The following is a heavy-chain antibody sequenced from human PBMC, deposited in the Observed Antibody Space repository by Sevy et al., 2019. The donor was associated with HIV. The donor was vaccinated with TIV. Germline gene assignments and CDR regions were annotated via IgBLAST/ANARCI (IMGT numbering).Heavy chain of an antibody. CDR2: ISYIGGT. CDR3: VRDRIAAAGGYFDY. D-gene: IGHD6-13*01. V-gene: IGHV4-61*01. Sequence: SETLSLTCTVSGASVSYGNYYWTWIRQPPGKGLEWIGYISYIGGTNYNPSLKSRVTISIDTAKNQLSLRLNSVTATDTAVYYCVRDRIAAAGGYFDYWGQGALVTVSS. CDR1: GASVSYGNYY. J-gene: IGHJ4*02.